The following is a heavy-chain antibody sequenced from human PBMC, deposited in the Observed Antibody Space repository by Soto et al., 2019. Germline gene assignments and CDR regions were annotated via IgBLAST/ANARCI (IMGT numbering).Heavy chain of an antibody. CDR3: ARHYICRGGDCYYYGMDV. Sequence: PGESLKISCKGSGYSFTKYWISWVRQMPGKGLEWMGRIDPSDSYINYSPSFQGHVTISADKSINTAYLQWSSLRASDTAIYYCARHYICRGGDCYYYGMDVWGQGTTFTVSS. V-gene: IGHV5-10-1*01. CDR2: IDPSDSYI. J-gene: IGHJ6*02. D-gene: IGHD3-16*01. CDR1: GYSFTKYW.